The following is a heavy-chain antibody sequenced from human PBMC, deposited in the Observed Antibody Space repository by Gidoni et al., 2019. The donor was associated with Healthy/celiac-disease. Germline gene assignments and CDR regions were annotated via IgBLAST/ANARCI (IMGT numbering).Heavy chain of an antibody. V-gene: IGHV3-30*18. J-gene: IGHJ4*02. CDR1: GFPFSSYG. CDR3: AKDYYSSSWGLRY. D-gene: IGHD6-13*01. CDR2: ISYDGSNK. Sequence: QVQLVESGGGVVQPGRSLRLSWSASGFPFSSYGMHWVRQAPGKGLEWVAVISYDGSNKYYADSVKGRFTISRDNSKNTLYLQMNSLRAEDTAVYYCAKDYYSSSWGLRYWGQGTLVTVSS.